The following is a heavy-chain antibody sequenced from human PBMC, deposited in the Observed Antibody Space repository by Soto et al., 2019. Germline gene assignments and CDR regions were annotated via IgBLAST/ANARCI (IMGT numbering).Heavy chain of an antibody. CDR2: ISYDGSNK. J-gene: IGHJ6*02. CDR1: GFTFKSYV. Sequence: SLRLSCAACGFTFKSYVMHWARQAPGKGLEWVAVISYDGSNKYYADSVKGRFTISRDNSKNTLYLQMNSLRAEDTAVYYCAKYGDYYYGMDVWGQGTTVTVSS. V-gene: IGHV3-30*18. CDR3: AKYGDYYYGMDV. D-gene: IGHD4-17*01.